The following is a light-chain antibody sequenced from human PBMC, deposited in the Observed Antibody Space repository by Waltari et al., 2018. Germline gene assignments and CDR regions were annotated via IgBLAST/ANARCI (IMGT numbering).Light chain of an antibody. J-gene: IGLJ3*02. CDR2: DVT. Sequence: QSALTQPRSVSGSPGQSVTIPCTGTSSAVGGYHYVPWYQQHPGKAPILMIYDVTKRPSGVPERFSGSKSDNTASLTISGLQAEDEADYYCCSYAGSYTLWVFGGGTKLTVL. CDR3: CSYAGSYTLWV. CDR1: SSAVGGYHY. V-gene: IGLV2-11*01.